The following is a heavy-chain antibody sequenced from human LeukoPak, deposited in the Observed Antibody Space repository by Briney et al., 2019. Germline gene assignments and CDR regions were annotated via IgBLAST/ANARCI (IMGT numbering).Heavy chain of an antibody. Sequence: RASETLSLTCGVSGGSISSGGFSWSWIRQPPGKGLEWIGYMYYSGTTNYNPSLKSRVTISADTSKNHFSLKLYSVTAADTAVYYCARHDNYPGFGRGFDPWGQGFLVTVTS. CDR3: ARHDNYPGFGRGFDP. CDR2: MYYSGTT. D-gene: IGHD3-22*01. CDR1: GGSISSGGFS. V-gene: IGHV4-61*03. J-gene: IGHJ5*02.